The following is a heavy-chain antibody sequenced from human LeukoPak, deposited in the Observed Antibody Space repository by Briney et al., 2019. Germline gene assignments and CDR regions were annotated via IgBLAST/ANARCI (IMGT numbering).Heavy chain of an antibody. D-gene: IGHD5-18*01. CDR1: GFIFSSYS. J-gene: IGHJ5*02. Sequence: GGSLRLSCAASGFIFSSYSMNWVRQAPGKGLEWVSSISSSSSYIYYADSVKGRFTISRDNAKNSLYLQMNSLRAEDTAVYYCARADSPSLQLWVLGFDPWGQGTLVTVSS. CDR2: ISSSSSYI. V-gene: IGHV3-21*01. CDR3: ARADSPSLQLWVLGFDP.